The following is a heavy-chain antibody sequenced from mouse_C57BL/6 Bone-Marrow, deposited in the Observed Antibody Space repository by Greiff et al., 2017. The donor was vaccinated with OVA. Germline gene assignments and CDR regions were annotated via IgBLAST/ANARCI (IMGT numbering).Heavy chain of an antibody. V-gene: IGHV1-81*01. CDR3: TRWLLPYYFDY. Sequence: VQLQESGAELARPGASVKLSCKASGYTFTSYGISWVKQRTGQGLEWIGEIYPRSGNTYYNEKFKGKATLTADKSSSTAYMELRSLTSEDSAVYFCTRWLLPYYFDYWGQGTTLTVSS. J-gene: IGHJ2*01. D-gene: IGHD2-3*01. CDR2: IYPRSGNT. CDR1: GYTFTSYG.